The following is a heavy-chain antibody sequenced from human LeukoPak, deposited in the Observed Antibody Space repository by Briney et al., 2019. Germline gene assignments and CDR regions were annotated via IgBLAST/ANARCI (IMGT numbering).Heavy chain of an antibody. CDR3: ARDYSIAVAGNNYYYYGMDV. V-gene: IGHV7-4-1*02. D-gene: IGHD6-19*01. CDR1: GYTFTSYA. CDR2: INTNTGNP. J-gene: IGHJ6*02. Sequence: ASVKVSCKASGYTFTSYAMNWVRQAPGQGLEWMGWINTNTGNPTYAQGFTGRFVFSLDTSVSTAYLQISSLKAEDTAVYYCARDYSIAVAGNNYYYYGMDVWGQGTTVTVSS.